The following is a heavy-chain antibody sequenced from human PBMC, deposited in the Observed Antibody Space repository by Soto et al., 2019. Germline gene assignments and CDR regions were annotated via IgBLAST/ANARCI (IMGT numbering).Heavy chain of an antibody. V-gene: IGHV1-69*06. CDR2: IIPIFGTA. CDR1: GGTLSSYA. J-gene: IGHJ6*02. D-gene: IGHD3-3*01. CDR3: ARGKDVMYYDFWSGSDV. Sequence: ASVKVSCKASGGTLSSYAISWVRQAPGQGLEWMGGIIPIFGTANYAQKFQGRVTITADKSTSTAYMELSSLRSEDTAVYYCARGKDVMYYDFWSGSDVWGQGTTVTVSS.